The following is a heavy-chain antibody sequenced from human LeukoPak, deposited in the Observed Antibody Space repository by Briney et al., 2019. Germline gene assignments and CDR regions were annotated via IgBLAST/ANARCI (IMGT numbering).Heavy chain of an antibody. Sequence: PGGSLRLSCSASGFSFRSNAMHWVRQAPGKGLEYVSGISSNGGSSNYADSFRGRFTISRDNSKNTLYLQMSSLRPEDTAVYYCVSTYHFDSGGHYPFDYWGQGALVTVSS. CDR2: ISSNGGSS. J-gene: IGHJ4*02. CDR3: VSTYHFDSGGHYPFDY. CDR1: GFSFRSNA. V-gene: IGHV3-64D*09. D-gene: IGHD3-22*01.